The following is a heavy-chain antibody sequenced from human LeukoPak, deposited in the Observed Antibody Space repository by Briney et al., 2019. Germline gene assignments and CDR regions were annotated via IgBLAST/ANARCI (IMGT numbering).Heavy chain of an antibody. J-gene: IGHJ4*02. V-gene: IGHV3-74*03. CDR3: ARDWYHAIDY. Sequence: GGSLRLSCAASGFTFSSYSMNWVRQSPGKGLVWVARITSDGFSTTYAESVKGRFTISRDNAKNTLYLQMNSLRVEDTAIYYCARDWYHAIDYWGQGALVTVSS. CDR1: GFTFSSYS. CDR2: ITSDGFST. D-gene: IGHD1-14*01.